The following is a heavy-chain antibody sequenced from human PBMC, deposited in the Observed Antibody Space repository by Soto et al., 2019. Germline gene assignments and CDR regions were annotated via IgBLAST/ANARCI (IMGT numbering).Heavy chain of an antibody. D-gene: IGHD5-12*01. J-gene: IGHJ6*03. CDR3: ARESNPGGYDLEVMYV. Sequence: EVQLVESGGGLVKPGGSLRLSCAASGFTFSSYSMNWVRQAPGKGLEWVSAISSSSSYIYYADSVKGRFTISRDNAKNSLSLHMNSLRAENTAVYSFARESNPGGYDLEVMYVWGKGTTVTVCS. CDR1: GFTFSSYS. CDR2: ISSSSSYI. V-gene: IGHV3-21*01.